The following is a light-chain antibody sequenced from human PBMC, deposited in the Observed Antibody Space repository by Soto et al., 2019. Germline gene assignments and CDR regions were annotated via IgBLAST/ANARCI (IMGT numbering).Light chain of an antibody. CDR3: CSYAGSPYV. V-gene: IGLV2-23*01. CDR2: EGS. Sequence: QSVLTQPASVSGSPGQSITISCTGTGSDVGSYNLVSWYQQHPGKAPKLMIYEGSERPSGVSNRFSGSKSGNTASLTISGLQAEDEADYYCCSYAGSPYVFGTGTKVTVL. CDR1: GSDVGSYNL. J-gene: IGLJ1*01.